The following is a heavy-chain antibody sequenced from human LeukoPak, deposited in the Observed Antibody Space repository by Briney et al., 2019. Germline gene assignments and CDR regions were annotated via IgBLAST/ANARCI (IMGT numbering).Heavy chain of an antibody. Sequence: SQTLSLTCTVSGGSISSGSYYWSWIRQPAGKGLEWIGRIYTSGSTNYNPSHKSRVTISVDTSKNQFSLKLSSVTAADTAVYYCARGGFVVVPASWFDPWGQGTLVTVSS. V-gene: IGHV4-61*02. CDR1: GGSISSGSYY. J-gene: IGHJ5*02. CDR3: ARGGFVVVPASWFDP. D-gene: IGHD2-2*01. CDR2: IYTSGST.